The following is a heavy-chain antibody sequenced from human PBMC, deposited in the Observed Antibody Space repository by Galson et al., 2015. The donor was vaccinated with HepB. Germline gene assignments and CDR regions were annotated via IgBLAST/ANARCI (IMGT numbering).Heavy chain of an antibody. J-gene: IGHJ4*02. V-gene: IGHV3-21*01. CDR3: ARDEITIFGVVIHDY. Sequence: SLRPSCAASGFTFSSYSMNWVRQAPGKGLEWVSSISSSSSYIYYADSVKGRFTISRDNAKNSLYLQMNSLRAEDTAVYYCARDEITIFGVVIHDYWGQGTLVTVSS. CDR1: GFTFSSYS. CDR2: ISSSSSYI. D-gene: IGHD3-3*01.